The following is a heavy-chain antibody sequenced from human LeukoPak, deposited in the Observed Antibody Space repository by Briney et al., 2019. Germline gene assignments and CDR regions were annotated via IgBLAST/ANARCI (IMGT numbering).Heavy chain of an antibody. CDR3: AKGPPGVY. Sequence: RPGGSLRLSCAASGFSFSTYAMNWVRQAPGKGLEWVSAISDSGGFTYYADSVKGRFTISRDNSKNTLYLRMNSLRAEDTAVYYCAKGPPGVYWGQGTLVTVSS. V-gene: IGHV3-23*01. CDR1: GFSFSTYA. CDR2: ISDSGGFT. D-gene: IGHD3-10*01. J-gene: IGHJ4*02.